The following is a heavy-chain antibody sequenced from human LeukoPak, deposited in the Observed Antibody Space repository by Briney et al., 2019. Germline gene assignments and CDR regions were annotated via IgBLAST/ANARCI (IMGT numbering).Heavy chain of an antibody. J-gene: IGHJ1*01. CDR2: IKQDGSEK. CDR3: ARDEGYFQH. CDR1: GFTFSSHW. V-gene: IGHV3-7*01. Sequence: GGSLRLSCTVGGFTFSSHWMSWVRQAPGKGLEWVANIKQDGSEKSYVDSVKGRFTISRDNAKNSLYLQMNSLRAEDTAVYYCARDEGYFQHWGQGTLVTVSS.